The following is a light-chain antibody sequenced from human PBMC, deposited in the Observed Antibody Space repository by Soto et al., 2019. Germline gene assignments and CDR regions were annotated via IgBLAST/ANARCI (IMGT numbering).Light chain of an antibody. Sequence: DIEMTQSPSTLYASVGDRVTITCRASQSISSWLAWYQQKPGKAPKLLIYKASSLESGVPSRFSDSESGTEFTLTISSRQPDDFTAYYCQQYNSYSPYTFGQGTKLEIK. J-gene: IGKJ2*01. CDR2: KAS. CDR1: QSISSW. CDR3: QQYNSYSPYT. V-gene: IGKV1-5*03.